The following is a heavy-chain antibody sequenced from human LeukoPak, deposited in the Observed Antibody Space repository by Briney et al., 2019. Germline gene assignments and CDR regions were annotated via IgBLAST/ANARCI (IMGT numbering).Heavy chain of an antibody. CDR3: ARLSGSNGWYPWAFDI. CDR1: GGSIISSF. V-gene: IGHV4-59*08. CDR2: IYNTGST. Sequence: SETLSLTCTVSGGSIISSFWNWGWIRQPPGKGLEWIGYIYNTGSTNYDLSLKSRVNILVDTSNNRPSLKLSSVTAADTAVYYCARLSGSNGWYPWAFDIWGGGRMVTVSS. D-gene: IGHD6-19*01. J-gene: IGHJ3*02.